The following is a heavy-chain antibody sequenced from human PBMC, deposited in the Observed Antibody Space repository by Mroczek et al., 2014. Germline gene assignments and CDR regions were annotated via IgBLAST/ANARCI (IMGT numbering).Heavy chain of an antibody. CDR2: INPNSGGT. CDR1: GYTFTGYY. D-gene: IGHD2-2*02. V-gene: IGHV1-2*02. J-gene: IGHJ6*03. Sequence: SGAEVKKPGASVKVSCKASGYTFTGYYMHWVRQAPGQGLEWMGWINPNSGGTNYAQKFQGRVTMTRDTSISTAYMELSRLRSDDTAVYYCARDKGLSYCSSTSCYKDYYYMDVWGKGTTVTVSS. CDR3: ARDKGLSYCSSTSCYKDYYYMDV.